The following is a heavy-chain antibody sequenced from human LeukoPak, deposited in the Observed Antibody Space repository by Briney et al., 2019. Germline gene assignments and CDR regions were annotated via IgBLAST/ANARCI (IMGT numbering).Heavy chain of an antibody. V-gene: IGHV5-51*01. CDR3: ARLSPVVVPAEWGY. Sequence: GESLKVSCQGSGYSFTSYWIGWVRQMPGKGLELMEIIYPGDSDTRYSPSFQGQVTISADKSISTAYLQWSSLKASDTAMYYCARLSPVVVPAEWGYWGQGTLVTVSS. J-gene: IGHJ4*02. CDR1: GYSFTSYW. D-gene: IGHD2-2*01. CDR2: IYPGDSDT.